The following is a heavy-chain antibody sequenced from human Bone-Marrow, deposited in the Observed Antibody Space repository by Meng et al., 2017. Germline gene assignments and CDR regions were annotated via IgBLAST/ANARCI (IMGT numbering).Heavy chain of an antibody. J-gene: IGHJ6*02. D-gene: IGHD6-19*01. CDR3: ARQRLGVTGTRSIDV. CDR2: IYPGDSDT. CDR1: GYSFTTYW. Sequence: GGSLRLSCKGSGYSFTTYWIAWWRQRPGKGLEWMGIIYPGDSDTRYSPSFQGQVTISADKSVTTAYLQWTSLKASDSAIYYCARQRLGVTGTRSIDVWGQGTMVTVSS. V-gene: IGHV5-51*01.